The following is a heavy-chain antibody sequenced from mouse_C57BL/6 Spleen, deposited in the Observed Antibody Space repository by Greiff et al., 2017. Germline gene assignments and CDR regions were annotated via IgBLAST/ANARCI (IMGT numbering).Heavy chain of an antibody. D-gene: IGHD3-2*02. Sequence: QVQLMQPGAELVKPGASVKLSCKASGYTFTSYWMHWVQQRPGRGLEWIGRMDPNSGGTKYNEKFKSKATLTVDNPSNTAYMQLSSLTSEDSAVYYCAREETAQATGFAYWGQGTLVTGSA. CDR1: GYTFTSYW. CDR3: AREETAQATGFAY. CDR2: MDPNSGGT. J-gene: IGHJ3*01. V-gene: IGHV1-72*01.